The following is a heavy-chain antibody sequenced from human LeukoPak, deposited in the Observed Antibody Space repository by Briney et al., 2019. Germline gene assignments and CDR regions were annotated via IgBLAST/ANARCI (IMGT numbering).Heavy chain of an antibody. J-gene: IGHJ6*02. D-gene: IGHD6-19*01. CDR3: ARDRRYSSGWWAYYYYGMDV. Sequence: GGSLRLSCAASGFTVSSNYMSWVRQAPGKGLEWVSVIYSGGSTYYADSVKGRFTISRDNSKNTLYLQMNSLRAEDTAVYYCARDRRYSSGWWAYYYYGMDVWGQGTTVTVSS. V-gene: IGHV3-53*01. CDR2: IYSGGST. CDR1: GFTVSSNY.